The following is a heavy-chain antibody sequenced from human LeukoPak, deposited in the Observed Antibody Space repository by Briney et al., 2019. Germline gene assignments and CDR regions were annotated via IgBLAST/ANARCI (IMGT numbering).Heavy chain of an antibody. CDR3: ARGGYCSSPGCYYFDY. Sequence: GGSLRLSCAASGFTFSTYWMTWVRQAPGKGLEWVANIKQDGSERYYVDSVKGRFTISRDNAKNSLYLQMNSLRAEDTAVYYCARGGYCSSPGCYYFDYWGRGPLAPV. V-gene: IGHV3-7*03. D-gene: IGHD2-2*01. CDR2: IKQDGSER. CDR1: GFTFSTYW. J-gene: IGHJ4*02.